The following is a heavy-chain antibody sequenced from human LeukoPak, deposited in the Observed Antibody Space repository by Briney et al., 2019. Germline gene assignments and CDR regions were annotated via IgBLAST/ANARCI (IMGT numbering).Heavy chain of an antibody. CDR1: ANTFNNYY. J-gene: IGHJ4*02. D-gene: IGHD2-15*01. CDR3: ATYGGYCSGGSCCSFDY. CDR2: INPSGGST. Sequence: GASVKVSCKASANTFNNYYMHWVRQAPGQGLEWMGIINPSGGSTAYAQKFKGRVTMTRDTSTSTVYMELSSLTSDDTAMYYCATYGGYCSGGSCCSFDYWGQGTLVTVSS. V-gene: IGHV1-46*02.